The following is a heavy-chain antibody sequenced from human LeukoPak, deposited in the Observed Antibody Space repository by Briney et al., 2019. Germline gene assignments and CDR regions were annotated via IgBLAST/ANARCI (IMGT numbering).Heavy chain of an antibody. CDR3: ARDTARITTPGGPDY. CDR1: GSTFARYG. Sequence: ASVKVSCKASGSTFARYGISWVRQAPGQGLEWMGWISAYNDDTKYAQHLQGRVTLTTDTSTGTAYMELRSLTSDDTALYYCARDTARITTPGGPDYWGQGTLVTVSS. V-gene: IGHV1-18*01. CDR2: ISAYNDDT. D-gene: IGHD6-13*01. J-gene: IGHJ4*02.